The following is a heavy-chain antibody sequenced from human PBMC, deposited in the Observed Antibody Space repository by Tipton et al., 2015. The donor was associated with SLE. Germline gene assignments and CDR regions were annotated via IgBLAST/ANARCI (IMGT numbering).Heavy chain of an antibody. CDR1: GGSISSHY. V-gene: IGHV4-59*11. D-gene: IGHD1-26*01. J-gene: IGHJ2*01. CDR2: IYYSGST. Sequence: TLSLTCTVSGGSISSHYWSWIRQPPGKGLEWIGYIYYSGSTNYNPSLKSRVTISVDTSKNQFSLKLSSVTAADTAVYNCARGHQGALGWYFDLWGRGTLVTVSS. CDR3: ARGHQGALGWYFDL.